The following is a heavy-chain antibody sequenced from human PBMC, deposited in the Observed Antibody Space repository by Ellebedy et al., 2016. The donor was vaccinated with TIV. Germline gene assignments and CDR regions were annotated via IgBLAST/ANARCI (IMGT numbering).Heavy chain of an antibody. Sequence: GESLKISXAASGFIFSNYAMNWVRQAPGKGLEWVSVIGGDTVTIYYADSVKGRFTLSRDNSKNTVYLQMNSLRAEDTAVYYCAKSCYFGSEKTVGMDVWGQGTTVTVSS. D-gene: IGHD2-15*01. CDR2: IGGDTVTI. V-gene: IGHV3-23*01. CDR1: GFIFSNYA. J-gene: IGHJ6*02. CDR3: AKSCYFGSEKTVGMDV.